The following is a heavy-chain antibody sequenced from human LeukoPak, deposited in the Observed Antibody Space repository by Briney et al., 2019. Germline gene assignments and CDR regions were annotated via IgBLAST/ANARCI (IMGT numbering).Heavy chain of an antibody. CDR1: GGSFSGNY. CDR3: ARGTRAAGTGY. J-gene: IGHJ4*02. D-gene: IGHD6-13*01. Sequence: SETLSLTCAVYGGSFSGNYWSWIRQPPGKGLEWIGEINHSGSTNYNPSLKSRVTISVDTSKNQFSLKLSSVTAADTAVYYCARGTRAAGTGYWGQGTLVTVSS. V-gene: IGHV4-34*01. CDR2: INHSGST.